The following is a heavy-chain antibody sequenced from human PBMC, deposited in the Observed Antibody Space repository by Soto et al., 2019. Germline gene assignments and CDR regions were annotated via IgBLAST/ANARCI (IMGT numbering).Heavy chain of an antibody. CDR1: GGSISSSSYY. CDR3: ARHALERYYFDY. D-gene: IGHD3-3*01. V-gene: IGHV4-39*01. Sequence: PSETLSLTCTVSGGSISSSSYYWGWIRQPPGKGLEWIGSIYYSGSTYYNPSLKSRVTISVDTSKNQFSLKLSSVTAADTAVYYCARHALERYYFDYWGQGTLVTVSS. CDR2: IYYSGST. J-gene: IGHJ4*02.